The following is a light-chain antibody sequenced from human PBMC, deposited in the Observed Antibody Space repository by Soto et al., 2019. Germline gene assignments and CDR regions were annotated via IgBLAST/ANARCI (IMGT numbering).Light chain of an antibody. CDR1: QNVDSNY. V-gene: IGKV3D-20*02. CDR2: GAS. Sequence: IVLTHSPGTLSLSPGERATLSCRASQNVDSNYLAWYQQKPGQAPRIIIFGASGRATGVPARFSGSGSGTDFTLTISSLEPEDNAVYYCQQRANGVTFGPGTKVDIK. CDR3: QQRANGVT. J-gene: IGKJ3*01.